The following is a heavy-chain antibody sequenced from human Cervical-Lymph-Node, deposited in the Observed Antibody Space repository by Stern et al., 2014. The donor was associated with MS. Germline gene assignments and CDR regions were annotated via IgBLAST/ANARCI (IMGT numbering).Heavy chain of an antibody. J-gene: IGHJ6*02. CDR3: AQSLAYYGMDV. CDR2: IRDYNGET. V-gene: IGHV1-18*01. Sequence: QVQLLQPGPEVKKPGASVKVSCKAYGSTFPTYGIYWVRQAPGQGLEWMGWIRDYNGETNSAQKFQGRVTMTKDTSTNTAYMELRSLTSDDTAVYYCAQSLAYYGMDVWGQGTTVTVSS. D-gene: IGHD2-21*01. CDR1: GSTFPTYG.